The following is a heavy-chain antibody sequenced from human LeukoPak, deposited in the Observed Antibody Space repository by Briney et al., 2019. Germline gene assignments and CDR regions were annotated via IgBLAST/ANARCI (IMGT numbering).Heavy chain of an antibody. CDR2: IYYSGST. CDR3: ARDGADPFSGYGSD. J-gene: IGHJ4*02. D-gene: IGHD5-12*01. V-gene: IGHV4-31*03. Sequence: SETLSLTCTVSGGSISSGGYYWSWIRQHPGKGLEWIGYIYYSGSTYYNPSLKSRVTISVDTSKNQFSLKLSSVTAADTAVYYCARDGADPFSGYGSDWGQGTLVTVSS. CDR1: GGSISSGGYY.